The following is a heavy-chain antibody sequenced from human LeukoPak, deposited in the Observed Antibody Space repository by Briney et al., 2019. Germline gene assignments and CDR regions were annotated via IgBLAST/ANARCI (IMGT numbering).Heavy chain of an antibody. Sequence: GASVKVSCKASGGTFSSYAISWVRQAPGQGLEWMGGIIPISGTANYAQKFQGRVTITADESTSTAYMELSSLRSEDTAVYYCASPSQVVAAIKGAFDIWGQGTMVTVSS. D-gene: IGHD2-15*01. CDR3: ASPSQVVAAIKGAFDI. V-gene: IGHV1-69*13. CDR2: IIPISGTA. CDR1: GGTFSSYA. J-gene: IGHJ3*02.